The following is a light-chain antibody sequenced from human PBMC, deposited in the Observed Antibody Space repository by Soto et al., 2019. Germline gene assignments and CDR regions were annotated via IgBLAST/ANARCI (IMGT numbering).Light chain of an antibody. Sequence: DLQMTQSPSTLSASVGDRVNITCRASQSISSWLAWYQQKPGTAPKLLIYKASTLQSGVPSRFSGSGSGTEFTLTITSLQPDDFATYYCQQYSDNWTCGQGTKVEIK. V-gene: IGKV1-5*03. CDR2: KAS. CDR1: QSISSW. J-gene: IGKJ1*01. CDR3: QQYSDNWT.